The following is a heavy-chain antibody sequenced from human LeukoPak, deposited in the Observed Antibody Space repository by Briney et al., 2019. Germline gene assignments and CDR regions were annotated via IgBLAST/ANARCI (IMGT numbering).Heavy chain of an antibody. CDR1: GFTFDDYD. Sequence: PGGPLRLSCAASGFTFDDYDMMWVRHSPGEGLECVSGINWNGDTTGYADSVKASFTISRDNSKNTLYLQMNSLRAEDKAVYYCAKVEVYSSTGGHNNYYYYFLDVWGKGTTVTVSS. CDR2: INWNGDTT. J-gene: IGHJ6*03. D-gene: IGHD6-13*01. V-gene: IGHV3-20*04. CDR3: AKVEVYSSTGGHNNYYYYFLDV.